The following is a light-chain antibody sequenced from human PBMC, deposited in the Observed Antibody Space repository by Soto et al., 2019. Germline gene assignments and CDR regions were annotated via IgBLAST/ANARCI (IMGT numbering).Light chain of an antibody. CDR2: DVT. V-gene: IGLV2-14*03. CDR3: GSYTSSSTLVV. Sequence: QSVLTQPASVSGSPGQSITISCTGTSSDVGGYNYVSWYQQHPGKAPKLIIYDVTNRPSGVSNRFSGSKSGNTASLTISGLQAEDEADYYCGSYTSSSTLVVFGGGTKLTVL. CDR1: SSDVGGYNY. J-gene: IGLJ2*01.